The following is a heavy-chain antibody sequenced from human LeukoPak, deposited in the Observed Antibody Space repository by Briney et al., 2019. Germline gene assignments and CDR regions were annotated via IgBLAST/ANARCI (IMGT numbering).Heavy chain of an antibody. CDR3: ARGHTAMAPFDY. V-gene: IGHV1-69*04. Sequence: GASVKVSFKASGGTFSSYAISWVRQAPGQGLEWMGRIIPILGIANYAQKFQGRVTITADKSTSTAYMELSSLRSEDTAVYYCARGHTAMAPFDYWGQGTLVTVSS. CDR1: GGTFSSYA. CDR2: IIPILGIA. J-gene: IGHJ4*02. D-gene: IGHD5-18*01.